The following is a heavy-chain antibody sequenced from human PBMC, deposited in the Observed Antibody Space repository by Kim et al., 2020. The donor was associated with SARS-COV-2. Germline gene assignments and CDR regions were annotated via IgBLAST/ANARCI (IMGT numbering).Heavy chain of an antibody. CDR2: INPSGGST. CDR1: GYTFTSYY. J-gene: IGHJ6*03. D-gene: IGHD1-26*01. V-gene: IGHV1-46*01. CDR3: ARDGAGSYSGNYYYYYYMDV. Sequence: ASVKVSCKASGYTFTSYYMHWVRQAPGQGLEWMGIINPSGGSTSYAQKFQGRVTMTRDTSTSTVYMELSSLRSEDTAVYYCARDGAGSYSGNYYYYYYMDVWGKGTTVTVSS.